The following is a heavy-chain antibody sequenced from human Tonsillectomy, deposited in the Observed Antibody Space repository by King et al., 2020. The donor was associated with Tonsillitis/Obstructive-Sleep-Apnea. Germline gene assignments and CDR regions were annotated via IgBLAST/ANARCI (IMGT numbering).Heavy chain of an antibody. V-gene: IGHV3-23*04. D-gene: IGHD2-2*01. CDR3: AKGEAILVVPAAVDY. J-gene: IGHJ4*02. CDR1: GFSFSSYA. CDR2: ISGSSGGST. Sequence: VQLVESGGGLVQPGGSLRLSCAASGFSFSSYAMSWVRQAPGKGLEWVSVISGSSGGSTSYADSVKGRFTISRDNSKNMLYLQMNSLRAEETAVYYCAKGEAILVVPAAVDYWGQGTLVTVSS.